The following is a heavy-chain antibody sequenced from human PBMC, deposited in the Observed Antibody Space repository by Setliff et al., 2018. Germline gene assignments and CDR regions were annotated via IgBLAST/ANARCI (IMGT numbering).Heavy chain of an antibody. CDR1: GFTFSDYG. V-gene: IGHV3-30*02. CDR3: AKEVMEMNLSGLDN. D-gene: IGHD1-26*01. Sequence: RGSLSLSCKASGFTFSDYGMHWVRQAPGKGLEWVAFIRHDGNNKYYSDSVRGRFTISRDNSKTTVFLQMKSLRPEDTAIYYCAKEVMEMNLSGLDNWGQGNLVTVS. J-gene: IGHJ4*02. CDR2: IRHDGNNK.